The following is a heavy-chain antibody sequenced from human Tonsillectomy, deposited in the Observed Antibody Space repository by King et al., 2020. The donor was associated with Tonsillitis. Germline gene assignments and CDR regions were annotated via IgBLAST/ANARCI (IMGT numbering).Heavy chain of an antibody. CDR1: GGSVRSGSYY. J-gene: IGHJ4*02. V-gene: IGHV4-61*01. CDR2: IYYSGST. Sequence: VQLQESGPGLVRPSGTLSPTCSVSGGSVRSGSYYGRGIRQPPGKGREWIGDIYYSGSTPYNPSLKSRVTISVDTSKNQFSLKLSSVTAADTAVYYCVRHAEVNSGSYYFDFWGQGTLVTVSS. D-gene: IGHD1-26*01. CDR3: VRHAEVNSGSYYFDF.